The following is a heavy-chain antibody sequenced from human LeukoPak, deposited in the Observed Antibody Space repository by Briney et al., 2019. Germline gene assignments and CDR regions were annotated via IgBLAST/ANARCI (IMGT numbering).Heavy chain of an antibody. D-gene: IGHD4-17*01. CDR3: ARPTTVTTVFDP. CDR2: ISYDGSNK. Sequence: GGSLRLSCAASGFTFSSYAMHWVRQAPGKGLEWVAVISYDGSNKYYADSVQGRFTISRDNSKNTLYLQMNSLRAEDTAVYYCARPTTVTTVFDPWGQGTLVTVSS. CDR1: GFTFSSYA. V-gene: IGHV3-30*04. J-gene: IGHJ5*02.